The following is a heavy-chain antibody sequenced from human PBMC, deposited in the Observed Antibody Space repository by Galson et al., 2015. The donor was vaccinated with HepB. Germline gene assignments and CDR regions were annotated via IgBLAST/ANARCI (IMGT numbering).Heavy chain of an antibody. CDR1: GYTFTNYG. J-gene: IGHJ6*02. Sequence: SVKVSCKASGYTFTNYGISWVRQAPGQGLEWMGWISGYNGNTNYAQKLQGRVTMTTDTSTSTAYMELRSLRSDDTAVYYCARDGFGDRRYYYYGMDVWGQGTTVTVSS. CDR3: ARDGFGDRRYYYYGMDV. CDR2: ISGYNGNT. V-gene: IGHV1-18*04. D-gene: IGHD4-17*01.